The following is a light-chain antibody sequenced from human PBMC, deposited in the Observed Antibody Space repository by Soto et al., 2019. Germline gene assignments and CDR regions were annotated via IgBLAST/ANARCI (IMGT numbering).Light chain of an antibody. CDR1: RSDVGSYNL. CDR3: CSYAGSSTWV. Sequence: QSALTQPASVSGSPGQSITISCTGTRSDVGSYNLVSWYQQHAGKAPKLMISEVSKRPSGISNRFSGSKSGNTASLTISGLQAEDEGDYYCCSYAGSSTWVFGGGTKLTVL. J-gene: IGLJ3*02. CDR2: EVS. V-gene: IGLV2-23*02.